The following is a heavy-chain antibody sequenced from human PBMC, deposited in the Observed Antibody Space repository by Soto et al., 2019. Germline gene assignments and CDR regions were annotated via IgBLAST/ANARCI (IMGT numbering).Heavy chain of an antibody. V-gene: IGHV4-4*07. J-gene: IGHJ5*02. CDR1: GASISGFY. D-gene: IGHD1-1*01. Sequence: SETLSLTCTVSGASISGFYWSWIRKSAGKGLEWIGRIYATGTTDYNPSLKSRVMTSVDTSKKQFSLKLRSVTAADTAVYYCVRDGTKTLRDWFDPWGQGISVTVSS. CDR3: VRDGTKTLRDWFDP. CDR2: IYATGTT.